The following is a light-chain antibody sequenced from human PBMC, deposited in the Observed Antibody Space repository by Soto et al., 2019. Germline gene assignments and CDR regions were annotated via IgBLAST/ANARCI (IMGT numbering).Light chain of an antibody. Sequence: IVMTQSPDSLAVSLGERATINCKSSQSILHRSKNYLVWYQQKPGQPPKLLIYWPSTRGSGVPDRFSGSGSETDFTLTLTNRQAEDVAVYYCQQYRSSPYTFGQGTKLEIK. J-gene: IGKJ2*01. CDR3: QQYRSSPYT. V-gene: IGKV4-1*01. CDR1: QSILHRSKNY. CDR2: WPS.